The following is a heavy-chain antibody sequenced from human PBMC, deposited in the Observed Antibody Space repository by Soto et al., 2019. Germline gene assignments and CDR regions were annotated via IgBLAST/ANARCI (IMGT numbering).Heavy chain of an antibody. D-gene: IGHD6-13*01. CDR3: AKPPLLVGPIDY. CDR1: GFIFSNYV. J-gene: IGHJ4*02. Sequence: DVQLLDSGGGLVQPGGSLRLSCAASGFIFSNYVMSWVRQTPGKGLEWVSGISGRGDNTYYADSVKGRFTVSRDNSKNTLYPQMDSRSSDDTAVYDGAKPPLLVGPIDYCGQGTLVTVSS. V-gene: IGHV3-23*01. CDR2: ISGRGDNT.